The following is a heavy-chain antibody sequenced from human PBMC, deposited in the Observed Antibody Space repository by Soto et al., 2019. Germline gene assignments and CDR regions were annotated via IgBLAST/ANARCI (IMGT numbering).Heavy chain of an antibody. CDR1: GFTFSSYA. V-gene: IGHV3-30-3*01. CDR3: ARDRRGNTEVGAFDI. D-gene: IGHD1-26*01. CDR2: ISYDGSNK. J-gene: IGHJ3*02. Sequence: QVQLVESGGGVVQPGRSLRLSCAASGFTFSSYAMHWVRQAPGKGLEWVAVISYDGSNKYYADSVKGRFTISRDNSKNTLYLQMNSLRAEDTAVYYCARDRRGNTEVGAFDIWGQGTMVTVSS.